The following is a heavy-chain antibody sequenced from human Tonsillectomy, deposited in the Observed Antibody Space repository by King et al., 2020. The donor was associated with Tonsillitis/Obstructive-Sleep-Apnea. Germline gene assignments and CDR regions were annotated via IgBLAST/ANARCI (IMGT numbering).Heavy chain of an antibody. D-gene: IGHD3-9*01. CDR3: ARDSLSVAYTCYFAV. J-gene: IGHJ2*01. V-gene: IGHV5-51*03. CDR1: GYSFTNHW. CDR2: IYPDDSDS. Sequence: EVQLVQSGAEVKKPGESLKISCKGSGYSFTNHWIGWVRQMPGKGLEWMGIIYPDDSDSRYSPSFQGQVTFSADKSINTVYLQWGSLMTSDTAIYFCARDSLSVAYTCYFAVWGRGSLVP.